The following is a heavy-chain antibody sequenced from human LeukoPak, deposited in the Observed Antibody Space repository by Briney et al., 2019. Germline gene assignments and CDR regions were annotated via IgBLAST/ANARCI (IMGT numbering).Heavy chain of an antibody. CDR3: AREWSVWDGYFDY. D-gene: IGHD3-16*01. V-gene: IGHV4-38-2*02. CDR1: GYSISSGYY. Sequence: PSETLSLTCTVSGYSISSGYYWGWIRQPPGKGLEWIGYIYYSGSTNYNPSLKSRVTISVDTSKNQFSLKLSSVTAADTAVYYCAREWSVWDGYFDYWGQGTLVTVSS. J-gene: IGHJ4*02. CDR2: IYYSGST.